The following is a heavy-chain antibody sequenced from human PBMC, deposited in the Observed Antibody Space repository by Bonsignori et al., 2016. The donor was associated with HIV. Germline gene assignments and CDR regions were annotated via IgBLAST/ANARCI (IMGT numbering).Heavy chain of an antibody. V-gene: IGHV1-2*02. CDR3: AHIYTNSLDC. J-gene: IGHJ4*02. Sequence: WVRQAPGQGLEWMGWVHPNSGGTNYAQKFQDRVTMTLDTSINTAYMELTSLRSDDTAVYYCAHIYTNSLDCWGQGTLVTVSS. D-gene: IGHD4-11*01. CDR2: VHPNSGGT.